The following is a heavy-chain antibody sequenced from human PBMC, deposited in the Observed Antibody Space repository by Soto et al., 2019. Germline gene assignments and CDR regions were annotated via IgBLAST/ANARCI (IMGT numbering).Heavy chain of an antibody. J-gene: IGHJ4*02. Sequence: SVKVSCKASGGTFSSYAISWVRQAPGQGLEWMGGIIPIFGTANYAQKFQGRVTITADESTSTAYMELSSLRSEDTAVYYCARVGGSYYRLRPDEYYFDYWGQGTLVTVSS. V-gene: IGHV1-69*13. CDR2: IIPIFGTA. CDR1: GGTFSSYA. CDR3: ARVGGSYYRLRPDEYYFDY. D-gene: IGHD1-26*01.